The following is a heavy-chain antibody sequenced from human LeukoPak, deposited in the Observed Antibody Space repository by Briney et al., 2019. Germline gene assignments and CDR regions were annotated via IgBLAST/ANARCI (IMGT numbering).Heavy chain of an antibody. CDR2: IKEDGSEK. CDR3: ASGGHVDY. Sequence: GGSLRLSCAASGFTFSTYWMTWVRQAPGKGLEWVANIKEDGSEKHYVDSVKGRFTISRDNAKNSLYLQMDSLRVEDTAVYYCASGGHVDYCGQGTLVTVSS. V-gene: IGHV3-7*01. D-gene: IGHD3-10*01. CDR1: GFTFSTYW. J-gene: IGHJ4*02.